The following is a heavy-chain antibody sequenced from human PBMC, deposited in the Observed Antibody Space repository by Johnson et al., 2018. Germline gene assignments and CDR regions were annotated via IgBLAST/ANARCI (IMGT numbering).Heavy chain of an antibody. V-gene: IGHV3-30-3*01. D-gene: IGHD3-3*02. CDR1: GFTFSSYA. J-gene: IGHJ3*02. Sequence: QVQLVESGGGVVQPGRSLRLSCAASGFTFSSYAMHWVRQAPGKGLEWVAVISFDGSNKYYADSVKGRFTISRDNSKNTLYLQMNSLGAEDPAVYYFASLSAGAFDIWGQGTMVTVSS. CDR2: ISFDGSNK. CDR3: ASLSAGAFDI.